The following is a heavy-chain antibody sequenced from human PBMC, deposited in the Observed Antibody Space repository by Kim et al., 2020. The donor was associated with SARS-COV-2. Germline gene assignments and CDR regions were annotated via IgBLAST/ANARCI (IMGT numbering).Heavy chain of an antibody. J-gene: IGHJ4*02. CDR2: IWNDGSNK. Sequence: GGSLRLSCAASGFTFSNYGMHWVRQAPGKGLEWVAVIWNDGSNKYFADSVRGRFTISRDNSKNTLYLQMNSLRAEDTALYFCAKDIGTSWYPLGYWGRGTLSTASS. CDR1: GFTFSNYG. D-gene: IGHD6-13*01. V-gene: IGHV3-33*06. CDR3: AKDIGTSWYPLGY.